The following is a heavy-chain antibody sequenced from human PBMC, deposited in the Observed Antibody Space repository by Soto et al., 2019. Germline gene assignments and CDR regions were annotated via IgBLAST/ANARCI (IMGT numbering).Heavy chain of an antibody. CDR1: GFTFSSYS. J-gene: IGHJ6*02. CDR2: ISSSSSYI. CDR3: ARDYSSSWGYYYGMDV. D-gene: IGHD6-13*01. V-gene: IGHV3-21*01. Sequence: GGSLRLSCAASGFTFSSYSMNWVRQAPGKGLEWVSSISSSSSYIYYADSVKGRFTISRDNAKNSLYLQMNSLRAEDTAVYYCARDYSSSWGYYYGMDVWGQGTTVTVSS.